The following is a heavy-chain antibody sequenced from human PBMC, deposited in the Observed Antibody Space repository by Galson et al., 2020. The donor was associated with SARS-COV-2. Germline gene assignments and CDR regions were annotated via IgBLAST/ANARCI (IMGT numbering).Heavy chain of an antibody. CDR2: IKQDGSEK. CDR3: ARVRLQTSSRSIAAAGTGYFDY. V-gene: IGHV3-7*03. D-gene: IGHD6-13*01. Sequence: GESLKISCAASGFTFSSYWMSWVRQAPGKGLEWVANIKQDGSEKYYVDSVKGRFTISRDNAKNSLYLQMNSLRAEDTAVYYCARVRLQTSSRSIAAAGTGYFDYWGQGTLVTVSS. J-gene: IGHJ4*02. CDR1: GFTFSSYW.